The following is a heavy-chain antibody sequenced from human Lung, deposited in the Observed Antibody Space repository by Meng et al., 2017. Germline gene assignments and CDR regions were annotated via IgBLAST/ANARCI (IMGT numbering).Heavy chain of an antibody. Sequence: QRQLQQWGAGLLKPSETLSLTCVVSGGSFSDYYWSWIRQPPGKGLEWIGEINHSGSTNYNPSLESRATISVDTSQNNLSLKLSSVTAADSAVYYCARGPTTMAHDIDYWGQGTLVTVSS. CDR1: GGSFSDYY. CDR2: INHSGST. J-gene: IGHJ4*02. CDR3: ARGPTTMAHDIDY. V-gene: IGHV4-34*01. D-gene: IGHD4-11*01.